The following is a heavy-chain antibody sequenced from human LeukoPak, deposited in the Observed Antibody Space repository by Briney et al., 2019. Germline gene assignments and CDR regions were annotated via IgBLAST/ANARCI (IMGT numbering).Heavy chain of an antibody. CDR1: GGSISTYY. D-gene: IGHD3-22*01. CDR2: IYYSGST. J-gene: IGHJ3*02. V-gene: IGHV4-59*01. Sequence: SETLSLTCTASGGSISTYYWSWIRQPPGKGLEWIGYIYYSGSTNYNPSLKSRVTISVDTSKNQFSLKLSSVTAADTAVYYCARDTPTGSGYYHYDAFDIWGQGTMVTVSS. CDR3: ARDTPTGSGYYHYDAFDI.